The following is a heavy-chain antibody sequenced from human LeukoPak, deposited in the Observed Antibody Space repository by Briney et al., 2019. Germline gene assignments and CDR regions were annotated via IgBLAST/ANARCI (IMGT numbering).Heavy chain of an antibody. CDR2: IYYSGST. D-gene: IGHD3-22*01. CDR1: GGSISSYY. CDR3: ARAPYDSGGYYDYYFDY. V-gene: IGHV4-59*08. J-gene: IGHJ4*02. Sequence: SETLSLTCTVSGGSISSYYWSWIRQPPGKGLEWIGYIYYSGSTNYNPSLKSRVAISVDTSKNQFSLKLSSVTAADTAVYYCARAPYDSGGYYDYYFDYWGQGTLVTVSP.